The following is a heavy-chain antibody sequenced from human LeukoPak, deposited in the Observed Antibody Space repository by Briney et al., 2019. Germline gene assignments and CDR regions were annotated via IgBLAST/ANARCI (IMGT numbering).Heavy chain of an antibody. CDR1: GYTFTGYY. J-gene: IGHJ4*01. V-gene: IGHV1-2*06. Sequence: GASVKVPCKASGYTFTGYYMHWVRQAPAQGLEWMGRINPNSGGTNYAQKLQGRVTMTRDTSIRPAYMELSRLRSDATAVYHCTRDWESDNGGNRPFDYWGHGTLVTVSS. D-gene: IGHD4/OR15-4a*01. CDR3: TRDWESDNGGNRPFDY. CDR2: INPNSGGT.